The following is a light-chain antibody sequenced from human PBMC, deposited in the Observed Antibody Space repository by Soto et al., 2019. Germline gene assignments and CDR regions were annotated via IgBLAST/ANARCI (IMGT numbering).Light chain of an antibody. Sequence: EITLTQSPGTLSPAPGERATLSCVASQSVSSSYLAWYQQKPGLAPRLLIYDASSRATGIPDRFSGSGSGTDFTLTISRLEPEDFAVYYCQHYGSSPLTFGQGTRLEIK. J-gene: IGKJ5*01. CDR2: DAS. CDR1: QSVSSSY. CDR3: QHYGSSPLT. V-gene: IGKV3D-20*01.